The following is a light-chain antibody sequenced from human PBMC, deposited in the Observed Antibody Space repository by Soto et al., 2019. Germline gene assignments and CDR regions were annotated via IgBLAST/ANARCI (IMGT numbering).Light chain of an antibody. CDR3: QQYNNWPPVT. Sequence: EIVMTQSPATLSVSPGERATLSCRASQSVSSNLAWYQQKPGQAPRLLIYGASTRATGIPARFSGSGSGTDFTLTISSLQSEDFAVYYCQQYNNWPPVTFGQGTKVESK. V-gene: IGKV3-15*01. CDR2: GAS. CDR1: QSVSSN. J-gene: IGKJ1*01.